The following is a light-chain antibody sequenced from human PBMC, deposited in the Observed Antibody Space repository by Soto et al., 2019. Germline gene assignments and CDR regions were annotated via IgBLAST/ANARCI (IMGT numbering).Light chain of an antibody. CDR1: SSDVGGYNY. V-gene: IGLV2-14*01. Sequence: QSALTQPASVSGSPGQSITISCTGTSSDVGGYNYVSWYQQHPGKAPKLMIYEVSNRPSGVSNRFSGSKSGNTASLPISWLQAEDEADYYCSSYTSSSTWVFGGGTKLTVL. CDR2: EVS. J-gene: IGLJ3*02. CDR3: SSYTSSSTWV.